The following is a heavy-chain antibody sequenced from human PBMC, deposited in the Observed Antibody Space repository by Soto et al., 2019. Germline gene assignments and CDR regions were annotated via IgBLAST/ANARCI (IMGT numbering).Heavy chain of an antibody. J-gene: IGHJ4*02. CDR1: GFSLSGHG. V-gene: IGHV3-30*03. D-gene: IGHD3-10*01. Sequence: QVQLVASGGGVVQPGRSLSLACAAAGFSLSGHGLHWVRQAPGGGLEWVAVVAYDATERHYPASVKGRFTITRDTYKNTFSLQMNSLRVEDTAMYYCAREKNSGYYRPVDYWGQGTLVIVS. CDR3: AREKNSGYYRPVDY. CDR2: VAYDATER.